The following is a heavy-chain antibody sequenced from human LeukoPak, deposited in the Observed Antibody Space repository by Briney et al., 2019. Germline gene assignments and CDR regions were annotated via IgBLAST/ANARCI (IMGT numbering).Heavy chain of an antibody. CDR1: GFTFSSYA. Sequence: GGSLRLSCAASGFTFSSYAMSWVRQAPGKGLEWVSNISGSGGSTYYADSVKGRFTISRENSKNTLYLQMNSLRAEDTAVYYCARELAAAGTEALGYWGQGTLVTVSS. CDR3: ARELAAAGTEALGY. CDR2: ISGSGGST. V-gene: IGHV3-23*01. J-gene: IGHJ4*02. D-gene: IGHD6-13*01.